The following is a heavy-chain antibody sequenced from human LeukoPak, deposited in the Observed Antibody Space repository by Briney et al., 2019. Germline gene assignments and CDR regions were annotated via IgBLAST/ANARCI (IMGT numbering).Heavy chain of an antibody. V-gene: IGHV3-13*04. CDR2: IGTAGDT. D-gene: IGHD3-9*01. Sequence: PGGSPRLSCAASGFTFSSYDMHWVRQATGKGLEWVSAIGTAGDTYYPGSVKGRFTISRENAKNSLYLQMNSLRAGDTAVYYCARGRYYDILTGYGNDAFDIWGQGTMVTVSS. CDR1: GFTFSSYD. CDR3: ARGRYYDILTGYGNDAFDI. J-gene: IGHJ3*02.